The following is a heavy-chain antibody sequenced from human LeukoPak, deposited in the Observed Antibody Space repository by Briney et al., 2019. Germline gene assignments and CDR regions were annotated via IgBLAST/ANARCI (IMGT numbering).Heavy chain of an antibody. J-gene: IGHJ5*02. D-gene: IGHD6-6*01. CDR2: IIPIFGTA. V-gene: IGHV1-69*05. CDR1: GGTFSSYA. CDR3: AREAARPGDWFDP. Sequence: ASVKVSCKASGGTFSSYAISWVRQAPGQGLEWMGGIIPIFGTANYAQKFQGRVTITTDESTSTAYMELSSLRSEDTAVYYCAREAARPGDWFDPWGQGTLVTVSS.